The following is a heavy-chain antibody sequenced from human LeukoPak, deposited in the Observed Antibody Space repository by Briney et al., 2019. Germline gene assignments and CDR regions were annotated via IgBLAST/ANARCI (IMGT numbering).Heavy chain of an antibody. CDR1: GYTFTTYR. J-gene: IGHJ4*02. D-gene: IGHD3-16*01. Sequence: ASVKLSCKASGYTFTTYRITWVRQAPGQGLEWMGWYSGFNDDTNYAQKFQGRVIMTTDKSTSTAYLELRSLTPDDTAVYYCARLSSEGEGNWGQGTPVIVSS. CDR2: YSGFNDDT. CDR3: ARLSSEGEGN. V-gene: IGHV1-18*01.